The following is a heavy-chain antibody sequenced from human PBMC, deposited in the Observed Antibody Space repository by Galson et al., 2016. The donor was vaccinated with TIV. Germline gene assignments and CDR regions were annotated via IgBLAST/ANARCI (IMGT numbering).Heavy chain of an antibody. CDR1: GYTFTSYY. J-gene: IGHJ5*01. D-gene: IGHD1-7*01. V-gene: IGHV1-46*01. CDR3: ARDRLELGSFDS. Sequence: SVKVSCKASGYTFTSYYIHWVRQPPGQGFEWRGIFNPTDGSTRYLQQLQGRLIMTSDTSTTTVYMELSSLRFEDTAVYYCARDRLELGSFDSWGQGTLVTVSS. CDR2: FNPTDGST.